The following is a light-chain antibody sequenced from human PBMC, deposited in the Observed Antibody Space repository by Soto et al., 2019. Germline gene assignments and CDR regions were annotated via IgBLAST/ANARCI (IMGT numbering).Light chain of an antibody. V-gene: IGLV2-14*01. Sequence: QSALTQPASVSGSPGQSITISCTGTSSDVGGYNYVSWYQQHPGKAPKLMIYDVSNRPSGVSNRFSGSKSGNTASLTIPGLQAEDEADYYCSSYTSSSTLVFGGGTQLTV. CDR2: DVS. CDR3: SSYTSSSTLV. J-gene: IGLJ2*01. CDR1: SSDVGGYNY.